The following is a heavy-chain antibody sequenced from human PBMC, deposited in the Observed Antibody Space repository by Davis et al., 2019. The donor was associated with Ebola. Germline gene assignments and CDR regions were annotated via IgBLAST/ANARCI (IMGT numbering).Heavy chain of an antibody. CDR2: FGTSGDT. V-gene: IGHV3-53*01. CDR1: GGSISSYY. D-gene: IGHD4-17*01. Sequence: ETLSLTCTVSGGSISSYYWSWVRQAPGKGLEWVSTFGTSGDTFYADSVKGRFTISRDNSKNTVYLQMNSLRAEDTAVYYCTRHVSGDFWYFDLWGRGTLVTVSS. CDR3: TRHVSGDFWYFDL. J-gene: IGHJ2*01.